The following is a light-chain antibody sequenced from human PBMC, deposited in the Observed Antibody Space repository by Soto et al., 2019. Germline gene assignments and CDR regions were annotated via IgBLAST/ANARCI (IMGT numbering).Light chain of an antibody. CDR2: GAS. Sequence: EIVMTQSPGTLSSSPGERATISCRASQSVSSSYLAWYQQKPGQAPRLLIYGASSRATGIPDRFSGSGSGTDFTLTISRLEPEDFAVYYCQQYGSSSWTFGQGTKVDIK. CDR3: QQYGSSSWT. V-gene: IGKV3-20*01. CDR1: QSVSSSY. J-gene: IGKJ1*01.